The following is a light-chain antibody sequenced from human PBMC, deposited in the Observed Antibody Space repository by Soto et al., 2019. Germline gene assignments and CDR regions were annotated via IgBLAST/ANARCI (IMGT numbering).Light chain of an antibody. CDR1: QSISIN. V-gene: IGKV1-39*01. CDR2: GAS. J-gene: IGKJ2*01. Sequence: DTQMTQSPSSLSASVGDRVTITCRASQSISINLNWYQQKPGKVPKLLIYGASRLESGVPSRFSGSAYGTDFTLSINSLQPEDFATYYCQQSYSSPYTFGQGTKLDIK. CDR3: QQSYSSPYT.